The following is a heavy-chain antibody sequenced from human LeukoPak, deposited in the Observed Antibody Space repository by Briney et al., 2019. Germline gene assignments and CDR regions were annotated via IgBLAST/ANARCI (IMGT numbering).Heavy chain of an antibody. Sequence: GESLKISCKGSGYTFSSYWIAWVRQMPGKGLEWMGIIYPGDSDTRYSPSFQGQVTISADKSISTAYLQWGSLKASDTAMYYCARHYGRPFDYWGQGTLVTVSS. CDR3: ARHYGRPFDY. CDR2: IYPGDSDT. D-gene: IGHD3-10*01. J-gene: IGHJ4*02. CDR1: GYTFSSYW. V-gene: IGHV5-51*01.